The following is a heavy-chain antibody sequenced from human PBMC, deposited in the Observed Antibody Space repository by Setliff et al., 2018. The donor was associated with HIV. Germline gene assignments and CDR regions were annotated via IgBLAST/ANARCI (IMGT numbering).Heavy chain of an antibody. CDR3: ARLSGGMVPNY. V-gene: IGHV4-39*01. D-gene: IGHD3-10*01. Sequence: SETLSLTCTVSGGSITRTPYYWGWIRQPPGKGLEWIGSIHHSGTAYYNPSLKSRVTISVDPSKNQILLRLSSVTAADTAVYYCARLSGGMVPNYWGQGTLVTVSS. J-gene: IGHJ4*02. CDR1: GGSITRTPYY. CDR2: IHHSGTA.